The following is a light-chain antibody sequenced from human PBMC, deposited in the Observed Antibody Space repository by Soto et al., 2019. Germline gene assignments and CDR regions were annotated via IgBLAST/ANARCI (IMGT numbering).Light chain of an antibody. V-gene: IGKV1-39*01. CDR2: AAS. CDR1: QSISNH. CDR3: QQSYSSPPT. J-gene: IGKJ1*01. Sequence: IPMTKSPSYLSASVSDRVIITCRASQSISNHLNWYQQKPGKAPKLLIFAASSLQSGVPSRFSGSRSGPDFTLTISSLQPEDFATYYCQQSYSSPPTFGQGTKVDI.